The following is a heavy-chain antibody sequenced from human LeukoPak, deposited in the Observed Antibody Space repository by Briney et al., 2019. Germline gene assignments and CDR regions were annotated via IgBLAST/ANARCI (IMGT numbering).Heavy chain of an antibody. CDR2: IYTSGST. CDR3: ARDREDTAMVTWFDP. D-gene: IGHD5-18*01. Sequence: PSETLSLTCTVSGGSISSYYWSWIGQPAGKGLEWIGRIYTSGSTNYNPSLKSRVTMSVDTSKNQFSLKLSSVTAADTAVYYCARDREDTAMVTWFDPWGQGTLVTVSS. V-gene: IGHV4-4*07. J-gene: IGHJ5*02. CDR1: GGSISSYY.